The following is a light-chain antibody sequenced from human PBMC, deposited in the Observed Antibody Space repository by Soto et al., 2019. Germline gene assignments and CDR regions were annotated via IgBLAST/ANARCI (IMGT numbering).Light chain of an antibody. V-gene: IGKV3-15*01. J-gene: IGKJ1*01. Sequence: EIVMTQSRASLSVSPGERATLSCRASQSVRSNLAWYQQKPGQTPRLLIYDASTRATGIPARFSGSGSGTEFTLTISSLQSEDFAVYYCQQYNKWPRTFGQGTK. CDR2: DAS. CDR1: QSVRSN. CDR3: QQYNKWPRT.